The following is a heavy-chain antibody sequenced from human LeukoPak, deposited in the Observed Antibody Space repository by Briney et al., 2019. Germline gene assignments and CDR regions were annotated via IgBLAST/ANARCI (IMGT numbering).Heavy chain of an antibody. CDR3: VRGYYYDSSGYWVRAFDI. D-gene: IGHD3-22*01. CDR2: RYHSGTT. Sequence: SQTLSLTCAVSGGSISSGGYSWSWIRQPPGKGLEWIGYRYHSGTTHYNPSLKIRVTISVDRSKNQFSLKLSSVTAADTAVYYCVRGYYYDSSGYWVRAFDIWGQGTMVTVSS. J-gene: IGHJ3*02. CDR1: GGSISSGGYS. V-gene: IGHV4-30-2*01.